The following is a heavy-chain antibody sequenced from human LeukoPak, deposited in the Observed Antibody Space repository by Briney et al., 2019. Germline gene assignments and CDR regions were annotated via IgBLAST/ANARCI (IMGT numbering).Heavy chain of an antibody. J-gene: IGHJ4*02. CDR1: GGSISSYY. CDR3: ARAPTSVGYYYDSSGYRD. Sequence: SETLSLTCTVSGGSISSYYWSWIRQPAGKGLEWIGRIYTSGSTNYNPSLKSRVTMSVDTSKNQFSLELSSVTAADTAVYYCARAPTSVGYYYDSSGYRDWGQGTLVTVSS. CDR2: IYTSGST. D-gene: IGHD3-22*01. V-gene: IGHV4-4*07.